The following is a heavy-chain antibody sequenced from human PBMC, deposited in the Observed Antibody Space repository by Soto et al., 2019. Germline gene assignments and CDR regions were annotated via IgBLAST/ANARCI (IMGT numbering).Heavy chain of an antibody. CDR2: IYHSGTT. CDR1: GDSVSSVNW. V-gene: IGHV4-4*02. Sequence: KAWETLSLTCGVSGDSVSSVNWWRWVREAPGKGLEWIGEIYHSGTTNYNPSLTSRVTMSVDKSKNQFSLNLTSVTAADTAVYYCARLTGFFNISPFDPWGQGTFVTVSS. J-gene: IGHJ5*02. CDR3: ARLTGFFNISPFDP. D-gene: IGHD3-3*01.